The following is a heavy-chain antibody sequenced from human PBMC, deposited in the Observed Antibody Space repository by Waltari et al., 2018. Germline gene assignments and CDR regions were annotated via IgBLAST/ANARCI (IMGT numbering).Heavy chain of an antibody. CDR1: GFISRGNL. D-gene: IGHD1-26*01. CDR3: ARDYYHSISH. J-gene: IGHJ4*02. Sequence: VQLVESGGGLVQPGGSLRLTRAAYGFISRGNLMHWVRQAPGKGLVWVSHSNGNGSSTSDADSVKGRFTISRDDAKNTLYLQMNSLGAEDTAVYCCARDYYHSISHWGQGTLVTVSS. CDR2: SNGNGSST. V-gene: IGHV3-74*01.